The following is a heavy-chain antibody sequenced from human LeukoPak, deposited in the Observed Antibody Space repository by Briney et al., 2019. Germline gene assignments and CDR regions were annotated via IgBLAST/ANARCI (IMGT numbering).Heavy chain of an antibody. J-gene: IGHJ5*02. V-gene: IGHV3-66*01. CDR2: IYRDGST. CDR1: GFTVSSNY. CDR3: ARVMPAITNWFDP. Sequence: GGSLRLSCAASGFTVSSNYVSWVRQAPGKGLEWVSSIYRDGSTYYADSVKGRFTISRDNSKNTLNLQMNNLRVEDTAVYYCARVMPAITNWFDPWGQGTLVTVSS. D-gene: IGHD2-21*02.